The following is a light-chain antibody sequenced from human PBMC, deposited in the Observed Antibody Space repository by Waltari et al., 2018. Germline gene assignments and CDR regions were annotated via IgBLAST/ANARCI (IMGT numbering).Light chain of an antibody. CDR1: QSVLYSSNNKNY. CDR3: QQXYSTPLT. Sequence: DIVMXQSPDSLXGSLGERXTINCKXSQSVLYSSNNKNYLAWYQQKPGQPPKLLIYWASTRESGXPDRFSGXGSGTDXTLXXSSLQAEDVXXYYCQQXYSTPLTXXGXTKVEIK. CDR2: WAS. V-gene: IGKV4-1*01. J-gene: IGKJ4*01.